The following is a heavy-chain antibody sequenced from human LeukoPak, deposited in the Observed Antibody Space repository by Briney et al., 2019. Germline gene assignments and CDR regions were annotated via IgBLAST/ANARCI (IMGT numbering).Heavy chain of an antibody. CDR3: ARDFSGKYCIDY. CDR1: GFTFSNYG. V-gene: IGHV3-30*19. D-gene: IGHD1-26*01. CDR2: ISDDGNRK. Sequence: GGSLRLSCAVSGFTFSNYGIHWVRQAPGKGLEWVTYISDDGNRKYYADSVQGRFSISRDNSKNTVDLQMNGLRAEDTAVYICARDFSGKYCIDYWGQGTLVTVSS. J-gene: IGHJ4*02.